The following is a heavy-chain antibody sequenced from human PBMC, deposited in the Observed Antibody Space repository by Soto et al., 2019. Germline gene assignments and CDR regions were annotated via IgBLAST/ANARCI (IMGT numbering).Heavy chain of an antibody. Sequence: PSETLSLTCTVSGASISSGDYYWSWIRQPPGKGLESIGYIYYSGSTYYNPSLQSRVTISVDTSKNQFSLKLSSVTAAYTAVYYCARVVYGNSKRFLARWFDPWGQGSLVTVSS. J-gene: IGHJ5*02. D-gene: IGHD3-3*01. CDR1: GASISSGDYY. V-gene: IGHV4-30-4*01. CDR2: IYYSGST. CDR3: ARVVYGNSKRFLARWFDP.